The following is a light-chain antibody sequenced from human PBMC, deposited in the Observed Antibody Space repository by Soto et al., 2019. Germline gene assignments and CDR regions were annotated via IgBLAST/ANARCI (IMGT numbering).Light chain of an antibody. V-gene: IGKV1-33*01. Sequence: DIQITQSPSSRSASVGDRVAFTCQASQNINNDLNWYQQKPGRAPKLLIYYASNLEAGVPSRCRGSGSGTDFTFTISRLQPEDIATYYCQQYENLPTFGQGTRLETK. CDR2: YAS. CDR3: QQYENLPT. J-gene: IGKJ5*01. CDR1: QNINND.